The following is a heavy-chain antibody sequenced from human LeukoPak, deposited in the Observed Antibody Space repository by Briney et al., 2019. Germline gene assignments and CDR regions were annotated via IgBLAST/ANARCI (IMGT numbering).Heavy chain of an antibody. V-gene: IGHV4-39*01. CDR1: GGSISSSSYY. CDR3: ARQTRIFGVVTRIDY. D-gene: IGHD3-3*01. J-gene: IGHJ4*02. Sequence: SETLSLTCTVSGGSISSSSYYWSWIRQPPGKGLEWIGYIYHSGSTYYNPSLKSRVTISVDRSKNQFSLKLSSVTAADTAVYYCARQTRIFGVVTRIDYWGQGALVTVSS. CDR2: IYHSGST.